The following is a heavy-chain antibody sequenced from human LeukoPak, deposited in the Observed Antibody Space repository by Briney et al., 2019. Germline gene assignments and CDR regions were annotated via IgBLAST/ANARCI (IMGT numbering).Heavy chain of an antibody. Sequence: GGSLRLSCAASGFTFSSYGMHWVRQAPGKGLEWVAVISYDGSNKYYADSVKGRFTISRDNSKNTLYLQMNSLRAEDTAVYYCTRDSSSWYRTFLFDYWGQGTLVTVSS. V-gene: IGHV3-30*03. CDR1: GFTFSSYG. CDR2: ISYDGSNK. D-gene: IGHD6-13*01. J-gene: IGHJ4*02. CDR3: TRDSSSWYRTFLFDY.